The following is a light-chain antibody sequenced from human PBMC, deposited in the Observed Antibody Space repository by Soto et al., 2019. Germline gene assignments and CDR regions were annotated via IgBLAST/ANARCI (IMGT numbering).Light chain of an antibody. Sequence: QSALTQPASVSGSPGQSITISCTGTSSDVGGYNYVSWYQQHPGKAPKLMIYDVSNRPSGVSNRFSGSKSGNTASLTISGLQAEDEGDYYCSSYTSSSTGVVFGGGTKVTVL. V-gene: IGLV2-14*01. CDR2: DVS. CDR1: SSDVGGYNY. CDR3: SSYTSSSTGVV. J-gene: IGLJ2*01.